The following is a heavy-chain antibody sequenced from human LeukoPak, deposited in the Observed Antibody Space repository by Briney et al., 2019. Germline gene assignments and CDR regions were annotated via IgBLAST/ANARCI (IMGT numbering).Heavy chain of an antibody. Sequence: GSLVLSCAASGFMFSGYWMTWVRQAPGKGLEWVANIKGDGSETSYVTSVRGRFTISRDSAKNSLYLQMNNLRVEDTAVYYCAREEVRSFDNWGQGTLVTVSS. CDR1: GFMFSGYW. V-gene: IGHV3-7*03. CDR2: IKGDGSET. CDR3: AREEVRSFDN. J-gene: IGHJ4*02.